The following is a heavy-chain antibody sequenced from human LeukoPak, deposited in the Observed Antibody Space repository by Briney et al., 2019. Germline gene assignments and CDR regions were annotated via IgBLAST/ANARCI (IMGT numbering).Heavy chain of an antibody. D-gene: IGHD6-19*01. Sequence: SETLSLTCAVYGGSFSGYYWSWIRQPPGKGLEWIGEINHSGSTNYNPSLKSRVTMSVDTSKNQFSLKLNSVTAADTAVYYCARRHYSSGLDYWGQGILVTLSA. CDR2: INHSGST. CDR3: ARRHYSSGLDY. CDR1: GGSFSGYY. V-gene: IGHV4-34*01. J-gene: IGHJ4*02.